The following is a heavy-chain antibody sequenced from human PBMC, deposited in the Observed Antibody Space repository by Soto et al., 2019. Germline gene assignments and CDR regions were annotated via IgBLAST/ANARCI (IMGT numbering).Heavy chain of an antibody. Sequence: EVQLLESGGGLVQPGGSLRLSCAASGFTLSIYTMSWVRQAPGKGLEWVSASSGSGGSTYYADSVKGRFTISRDNSKNTLYLQMNSLRAEDTAVYYCAKDRRRGYSSGWYYFDYWGQGTLVTVSS. CDR2: SSGSGGST. V-gene: IGHV3-23*01. CDR3: AKDRRRGYSSGWYYFDY. J-gene: IGHJ4*02. D-gene: IGHD6-19*01. CDR1: GFTLSIYT.